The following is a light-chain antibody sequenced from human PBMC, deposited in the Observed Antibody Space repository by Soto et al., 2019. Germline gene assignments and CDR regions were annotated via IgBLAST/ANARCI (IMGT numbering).Light chain of an antibody. Sequence: DIPMTQPPSSLSAPLGDRVTITCRASQSMSSYLSQYQQKPGEAPKLPIYAASSLPSGGPSRFSGRGSGTDFTLTISSLQPEDFATYYCQQSYSTPLTFGGGTQVEIK. CDR2: AAS. J-gene: IGKJ4*01. V-gene: IGKV1-39*01. CDR1: QSMSSY. CDR3: QQSYSTPLT.